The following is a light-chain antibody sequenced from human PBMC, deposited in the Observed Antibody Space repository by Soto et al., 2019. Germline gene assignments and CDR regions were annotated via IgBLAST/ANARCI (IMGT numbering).Light chain of an antibody. V-gene: IGKV3-15*01. J-gene: IGKJ1*01. CDR2: GAS. Sequence: EIAMTQSPATPSLSPGERVTLSCRASQSVKSKVAWYQQKPGQAPMLLIYGASTRAAGIPARFSGSGAGKEFILTISSVKPDDFASYCWQHYGGMWTFGQGTKVDIK. CDR1: QSVKSK. CDR3: QHYGGMWT.